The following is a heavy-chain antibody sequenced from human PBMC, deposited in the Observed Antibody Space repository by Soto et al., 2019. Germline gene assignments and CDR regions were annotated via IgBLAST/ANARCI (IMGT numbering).Heavy chain of an antibody. CDR1: GFTFSSDG. Sequence: GGPLRLSCAASGFTFSSDGMHWVRQAPGKGLEWVAVISYDGSNKYYADSVKGRFTISRDNSKNTLYLQMNRLRAEDTAVYYCAKDSRYYDILTGYYAVYDYYGMDLWGQGATVLASS. V-gene: IGHV3-30*18. CDR3: AKDSRYYDILTGYYAVYDYYGMDL. D-gene: IGHD3-9*01. J-gene: IGHJ6*02. CDR2: ISYDGSNK.